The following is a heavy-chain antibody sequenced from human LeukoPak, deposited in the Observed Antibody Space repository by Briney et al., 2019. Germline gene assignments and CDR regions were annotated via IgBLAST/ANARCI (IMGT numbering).Heavy chain of an antibody. CDR1: GGSFSGYY. J-gene: IGHJ3*02. V-gene: IGHV4-34*01. D-gene: IGHD3-10*01. CDR3: AREPASRRGAFDI. Sequence: SETLSLTCAVYGGSFSGYYWSWIRQPPGKGLEWIGEIDHRGRTNYNPSLKSRVTISVDTSKNQFSLKLSSVTAADTAVYYCAREPASRRGAFDIWGQGTMVTVSS. CDR2: IDHRGRT.